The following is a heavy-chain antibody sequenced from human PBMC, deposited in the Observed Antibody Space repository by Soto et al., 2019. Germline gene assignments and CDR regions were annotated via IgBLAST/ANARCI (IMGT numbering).Heavy chain of an antibody. D-gene: IGHD2-21*02. CDR1: GGSVSSSNW. CDR2: IYHSGSA. J-gene: IGHJ3*02. CDR3: ARVPGVVVSADDAFDI. Sequence: QVQLQESGPGLVKPSGTLSLTCAVSGGSVSSSNWWSWVRQSPGKGLEWMGEIYHSGSAHYNPSLKGRATLSLDKSKNQFSLRLTSVTAADTAVYYCARVPGVVVSADDAFDIWGPGTRVIFSS. V-gene: IGHV4-4*02.